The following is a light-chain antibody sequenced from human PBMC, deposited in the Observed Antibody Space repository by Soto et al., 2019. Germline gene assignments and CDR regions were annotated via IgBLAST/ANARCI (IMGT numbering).Light chain of an antibody. Sequence: DVQMTQYPSTMSASVGDRVTITFRASQSIDSWLAWYQQKPGKAPKFLMYKASNLESGVPSRFSGSGSETEFTLTISSLQPDDFAIYYCQHYKSYPWTFGQGTKVDIK. CDR2: KAS. J-gene: IGKJ1*01. CDR1: QSIDSW. CDR3: QHYKSYPWT. V-gene: IGKV1-5*03.